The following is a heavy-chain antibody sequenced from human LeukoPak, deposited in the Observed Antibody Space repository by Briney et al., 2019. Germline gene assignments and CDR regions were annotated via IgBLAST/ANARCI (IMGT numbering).Heavy chain of an antibody. J-gene: IGHJ4*02. CDR3: ARENSGSYREFDY. CDR2: IYTSGCT. Sequence: PSETLSLTCTFSGCSISSYDWSWLRQPAAKGLESIGRIYTSGCTNYNASLKSRVSMSVDTSKNQFSLKLSSVTAADTAVFYCARENSGSYREFDYWGQGTLVTVSS. V-gene: IGHV4-4*07. CDR1: GCSISSYD. D-gene: IGHD1-26*01.